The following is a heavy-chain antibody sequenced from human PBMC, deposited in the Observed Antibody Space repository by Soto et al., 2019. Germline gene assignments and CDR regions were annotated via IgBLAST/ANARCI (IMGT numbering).Heavy chain of an antibody. Sequence: ASVKVSCKASGYTFTRYGIGWVRQAPGQGLEWMGWISGYNGDANYAQRFQGRVSMTIDTSTTTAYMGLRTLTPDDTAVYYCAKNGQPPYYYYGLDVWGQGTTVTVSS. CDR2: ISGYNGDA. CDR1: GYTFTRYG. J-gene: IGHJ6*02. CDR3: AKNGQPPYYYYGLDV. D-gene: IGHD2-8*01. V-gene: IGHV1-18*01.